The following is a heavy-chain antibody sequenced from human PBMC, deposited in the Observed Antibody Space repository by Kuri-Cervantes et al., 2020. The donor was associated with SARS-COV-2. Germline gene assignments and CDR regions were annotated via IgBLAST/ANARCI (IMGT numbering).Heavy chain of an antibody. CDR3: ARDFDDLYYYYYMDV. CDR2: ISYDGSNK. CDR1: GFTFSSYG. Sequence: LSLTCAASGFTFSSYGMHWVRQAPGKGLEWVAVISYDGSNKYYADSVKGRFTISRDNSKNTVYLQMNSLGAEDTAVYYCARDFDDLYYYYYMDVWGKGTTVTVSS. D-gene: IGHD3-3*01. V-gene: IGHV3-30*03. J-gene: IGHJ6*03.